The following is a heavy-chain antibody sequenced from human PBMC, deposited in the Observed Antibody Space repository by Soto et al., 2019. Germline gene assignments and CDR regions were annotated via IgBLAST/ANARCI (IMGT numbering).Heavy chain of an antibody. CDR1: GFPFSSYA. D-gene: IGHD3-10*01. J-gene: IGHJ4*02. CDR2: ISRGDDST. CDR3: ACYYYGSGSYS. V-gene: IGHV3-23*01. Sequence: GGSLRLSCAASGFPFSSYAMTWVRQAPGKGLEWVSGISRGDDSTYYTDSVRGRFTISRDNSKNTLYLQMNSLRAEDTAIYYCACYYYGSGSYSWGQGTLVTVSS.